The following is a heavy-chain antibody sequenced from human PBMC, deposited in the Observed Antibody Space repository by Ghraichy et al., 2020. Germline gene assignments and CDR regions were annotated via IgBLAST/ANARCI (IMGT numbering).Heavy chain of an antibody. CDR2: ISHDGSNK. Sequence: GGSLRLSCAASGFRISPYGMHWVRQAPGKGLEWVGVISHDGSNKYFTESLKGRFTISRTNSMDTMYLQVRSLRAEDTAVYFCARGGGSLGAIDIWGRGKVVTVSS. J-gene: IGHJ3*02. CDR3: ARGGGSLGAIDI. D-gene: IGHD3-16*01. CDR1: GFRISPYG. V-gene: IGHV3-30*03.